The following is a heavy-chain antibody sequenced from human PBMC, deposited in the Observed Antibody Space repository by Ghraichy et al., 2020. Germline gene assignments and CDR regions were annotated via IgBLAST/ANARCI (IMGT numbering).Heavy chain of an antibody. V-gene: IGHV3-23*01. J-gene: IGHJ5*02. CDR3: ARKYCSGGACYFDP. Sequence: GESLNISCAASGFTFSNYAMSWVRQAPGKGLEWVSIISDSGTSTYYADSVRGRFTISRDNSKNTLYLQMNSLRAEETALYYCARKYCSGGACYFDPWGQGTLVTVSS. CDR2: ISDSGTST. D-gene: IGHD2-15*01. CDR1: GFTFSNYA.